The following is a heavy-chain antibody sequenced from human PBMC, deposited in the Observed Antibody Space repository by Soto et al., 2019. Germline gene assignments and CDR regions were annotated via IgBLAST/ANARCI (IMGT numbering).Heavy chain of an antibody. Sequence: GGSLRLSCAASGFTFSSYDMHWVRQATGKGLEWVSAIGTAGDTYYPGSVKGRFTISRENAKNSLYLQMNSLRAGDTAVYYCARGMGAIKAGTTTMSLDSWGQGNLVTVSS. CDR3: ARGMGAIKAGTTTMSLDS. D-gene: IGHD6-13*01. CDR1: GFTFSSYD. V-gene: IGHV3-13*01. CDR2: IGTAGDT. J-gene: IGHJ4*02.